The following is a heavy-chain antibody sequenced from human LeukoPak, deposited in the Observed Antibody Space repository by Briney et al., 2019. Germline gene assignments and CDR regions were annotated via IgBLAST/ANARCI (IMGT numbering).Heavy chain of an antibody. V-gene: IGHV3-30-3*01. CDR1: GFTFSSYA. J-gene: IGHJ5*02. Sequence: GRSLRLSCAASGFTFSSYAMHWVRQAPGKGLEWVAVISYDGSNKYYADSVKGRFTISRDNSKNTLYLQMNSLRAEDTAVYYCARDNLELLWFGDAKNWFDPWGQGTLVTVSS. D-gene: IGHD3-10*01. CDR3: ARDNLELLWFGDAKNWFDP. CDR2: ISYDGSNK.